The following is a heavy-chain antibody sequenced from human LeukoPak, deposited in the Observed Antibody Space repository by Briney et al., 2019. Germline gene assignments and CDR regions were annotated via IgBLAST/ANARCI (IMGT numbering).Heavy chain of an antibody. Sequence: GGSLRLSCAASGFIFSSFGMSWVRQAPGKGLEWVSCISSSGGSTYYADSVKGRFTISRDNFKNTLYLQMNSLRAEDTAVYYCAKGLTPTMTLDAFDIWGQGTMVTVSS. J-gene: IGHJ3*02. CDR1: GFIFSSFG. V-gene: IGHV3-23*01. D-gene: IGHD3-22*01. CDR2: ISSSGGST. CDR3: AKGLTPTMTLDAFDI.